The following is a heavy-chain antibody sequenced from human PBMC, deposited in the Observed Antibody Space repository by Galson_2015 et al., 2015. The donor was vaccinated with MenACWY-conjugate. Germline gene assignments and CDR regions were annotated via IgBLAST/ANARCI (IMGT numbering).Heavy chain of an antibody. CDR3: AKSDYDDAGGYGLDV. J-gene: IGHJ6*02. Sequence: SLRLSCAASGFTFSTYSMNWVRQAPGKGLEWVAAIWYDGRNKYYEESVKGRFTISRDNSQNTLYLQMNSLRAEDTAVYYCAKSDYDDAGGYGLDVWGQGTTVIVS. D-gene: IGHD3-3*01. V-gene: IGHV3-33*08. CDR1: GFTFSTYS. CDR2: IWYDGRNK.